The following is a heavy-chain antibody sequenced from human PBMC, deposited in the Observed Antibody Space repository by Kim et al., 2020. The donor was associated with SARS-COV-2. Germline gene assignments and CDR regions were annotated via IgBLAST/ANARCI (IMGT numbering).Heavy chain of an antibody. J-gene: IGHJ4*02. Sequence: GGSLRLSCSASGFTFSSYAMHWVRQAPGKGLEYVSAISSNGGSTYYADSVKGRFTISRDNSKNTLYLQMSSLRAEDTAVYYCVADSVSDTAMVREYYFDYWGQGTLVTVSS. CDR2: ISSNGGST. CDR3: VADSVSDTAMVREYYFDY. CDR1: GFTFSSYA. V-gene: IGHV3-64D*06. D-gene: IGHD5-18*01.